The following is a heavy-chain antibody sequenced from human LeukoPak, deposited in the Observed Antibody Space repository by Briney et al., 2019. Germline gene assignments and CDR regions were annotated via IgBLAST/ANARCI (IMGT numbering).Heavy chain of an antibody. J-gene: IGHJ4*02. CDR1: GFTFTSSA. CDR2: IWYDGNEI. Sequence: GGSLRLSCAASGFTFTSSAMSWVRQTPGKGLEWVAFIWYDGNEIYYADSVKGRFTISRDNSRNTLYLQMNSLRTEDTAVYYCAREQQGRRAAFDYWGQGTPVTVSS. D-gene: IGHD1-1*01. CDR3: AREQQGRRAAFDY. V-gene: IGHV3-30*02.